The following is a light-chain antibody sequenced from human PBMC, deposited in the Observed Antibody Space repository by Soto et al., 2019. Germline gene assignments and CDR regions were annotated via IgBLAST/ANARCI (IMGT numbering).Light chain of an antibody. CDR3: CSYTSDLTPYV. V-gene: IGLV2-14*03. CDR2: GVT. CDR1: SSDIGGHDD. J-gene: IGLJ1*01. Sequence: QSALAQPASVSGSPGQSITISCTRTSSDIGGHDDVSWYQQHPGKVPKLLIYGVTDRPSGVSNRFSGSKSGNVASLTISGLQAEDEADYYCCSYTSDLTPYVFGTGTKVTVL.